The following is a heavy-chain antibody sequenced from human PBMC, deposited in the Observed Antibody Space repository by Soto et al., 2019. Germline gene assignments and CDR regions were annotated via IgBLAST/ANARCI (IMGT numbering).Heavy chain of an antibody. CDR1: GGTFSSYA. CDR3: SRALGEPGMDV. J-gene: IGHJ6*02. D-gene: IGHD3-10*01. CDR2: SIPIFGTA. V-gene: IGHV1-69*12. Sequence: QGQLVQSGAEVKKPGSSVKVSCKASGGTFSSYAISWVRQAPGQGLEWLGGSIPIFGTANYAQKFQGRVTITASESTSTAYMELRILRSEDTAVDYCSRALGEPGMDVWGQGTTVTVSS.